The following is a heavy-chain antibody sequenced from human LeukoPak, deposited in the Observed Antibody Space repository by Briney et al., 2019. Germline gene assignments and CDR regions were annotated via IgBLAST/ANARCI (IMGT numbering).Heavy chain of an antibody. CDR1: GYTFTVYY. D-gene: IGHD3-22*01. V-gene: IGHV1-8*02. CDR3: ASSYDSSGRDAFDI. CDR2: INPNSGNT. J-gene: IGHJ3*02. Sequence: GASVTVSCKASGYTFTVYYMHWVRQAPGQGLEWMGWINPNSGNTGYAQKFQGRVTMTRNTSISTAYMELSSLRSEDTAVYYCASSYDSSGRDAFDIWGQGTMVTVSS.